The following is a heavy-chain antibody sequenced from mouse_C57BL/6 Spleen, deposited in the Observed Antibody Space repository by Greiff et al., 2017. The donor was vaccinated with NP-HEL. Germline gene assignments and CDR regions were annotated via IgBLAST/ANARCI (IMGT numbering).Heavy chain of an antibody. Sequence: VQLQQSGPELVKPGASVKISCKASGYTFTDYKLDWVKQSHGKSLEWIGDINPNNGGTIYNQKFKGKATLTVDKSSSTAYMELRSLTSEDTAVYYCARGLGAMDYWGQGTSVTVSS. CDR3: ARGLGAMDY. D-gene: IGHD4-1*01. CDR1: GYTFTDYK. V-gene: IGHV1-18*01. J-gene: IGHJ4*01. CDR2: INPNNGGT.